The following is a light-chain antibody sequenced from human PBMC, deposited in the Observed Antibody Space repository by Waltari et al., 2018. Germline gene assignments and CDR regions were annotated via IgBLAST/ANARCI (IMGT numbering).Light chain of an antibody. Sequence: DIVLTQSPDSLAVSLGEMATISCKSSQSVFSRSSNKNYLAWYQQKPGQPPKLIAYWASTRESGVPVRFSASGSATDFTLTISGLQAEDVAVYYCQQYYSDPKTFGQGTKVEIK. CDR3: QQYYSDPKT. CDR2: WAS. CDR1: QSVFSRSSNKNY. V-gene: IGKV4-1*01. J-gene: IGKJ1*01.